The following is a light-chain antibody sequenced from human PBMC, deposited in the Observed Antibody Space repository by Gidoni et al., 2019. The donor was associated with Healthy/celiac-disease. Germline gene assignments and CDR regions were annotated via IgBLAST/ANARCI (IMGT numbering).Light chain of an antibody. CDR1: SSDVGGYNY. Sequence: QSALTQPASVSGSPGQSIPISCTGTSSDVGGYNYVSWYPQHPGKAPKRMIYEVSNRPSGVPDRFSGAKSGNTASLTISGLQAEDEADYYCSSYTSSSTPHWVFGGGTKLTVL. V-gene: IGLV2-14*01. J-gene: IGLJ3*02. CDR2: EVS. CDR3: SSYTSSSTPHWV.